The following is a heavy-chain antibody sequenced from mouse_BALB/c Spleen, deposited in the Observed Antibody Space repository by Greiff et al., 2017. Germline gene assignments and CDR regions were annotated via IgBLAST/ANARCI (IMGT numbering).Heavy chain of an antibody. Sequence: EVQLVESGGGLVKPGGSLKLSCAASGFAFSSYDMSWVRQTPEKRLEWVAYISSGGGSTYYPDTVKGRFTISRDNAKNTLYLQMSSLKSEDTAMYYCARQSYDYDDYWGQGTTLTVSS. CDR3: ARQSYDYDDY. CDR2: ISSGGGST. D-gene: IGHD2-4*01. CDR1: GFAFSSYD. V-gene: IGHV5-12-1*01. J-gene: IGHJ2*01.